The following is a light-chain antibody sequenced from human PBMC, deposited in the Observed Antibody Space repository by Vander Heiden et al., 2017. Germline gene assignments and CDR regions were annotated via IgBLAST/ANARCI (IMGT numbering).Light chain of an antibody. CDR3: QQYGTYPYT. V-gene: IGKV1-5*03. CDR1: ETINNW. Sequence: DIQTTQSPSALSASVGDRVTITCRASETINNWLVWFQQKPGKAPKVLVYKASHLESGVPSRFSGSGSGTDFTLTISSLQPDDFATYYCQQYGTYPYTFGQGTTLQIQ. J-gene: IGKJ2*01. CDR2: KAS.